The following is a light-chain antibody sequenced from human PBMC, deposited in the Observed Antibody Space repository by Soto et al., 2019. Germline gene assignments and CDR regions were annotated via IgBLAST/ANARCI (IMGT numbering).Light chain of an antibody. CDR1: QGISSY. Sequence: IHLTHSPSSLSASLGDIVTITFRASQGISSYLGWYQQKPGKAPNLLIYAASTLQSGVPSRFSGGGSGTDFTLTISSLQPEDFATYYCQQVYVYPSTFGGGTKVDIK. CDR2: AAS. J-gene: IGKJ4*01. V-gene: IGKV1-9*01. CDR3: QQVYVYPST.